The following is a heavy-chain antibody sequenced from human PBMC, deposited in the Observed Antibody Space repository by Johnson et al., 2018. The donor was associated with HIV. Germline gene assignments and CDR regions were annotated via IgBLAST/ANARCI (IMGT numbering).Heavy chain of an antibody. CDR2: ISYDGSNK. D-gene: IGHD3-22*01. V-gene: IGHV3-30*04. Sequence: QVQLVESGGVVVQPGGSLRLSCAASGFTFDDYAMHWVRQAPGKGLEWVAVISYDGSNKYYADSVKGRFTISRDNSKNTLYLQMNSLRAEDTAVYYCAKETSGATYYYDSSGSNNVAFDIWGQGTMVTVSS. CDR3: AKETSGATYYYDSSGSNNVAFDI. J-gene: IGHJ3*02. CDR1: GFTFDDYA.